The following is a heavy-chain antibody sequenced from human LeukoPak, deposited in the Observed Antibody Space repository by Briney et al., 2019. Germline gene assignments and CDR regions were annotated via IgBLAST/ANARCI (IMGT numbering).Heavy chain of an antibody. CDR3: ARARRLWFGELLS. CDR2: INHSGST. Sequence: SETLSLTCAVYGGAFSGYYWSWIRPPPGKGLEWIGEINHSGSTNYNPSLKSRVTISVDTSKNQFSLKPSSVTAADTAVYYCARARRLWFGELLSWGQGTLVTVSS. V-gene: IGHV4-34*01. J-gene: IGHJ5*02. D-gene: IGHD3-10*01. CDR1: GGAFSGYY.